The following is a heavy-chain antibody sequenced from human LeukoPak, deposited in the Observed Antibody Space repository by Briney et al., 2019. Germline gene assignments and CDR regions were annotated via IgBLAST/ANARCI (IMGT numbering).Heavy chain of an antibody. J-gene: IGHJ4*02. CDR2: INHSGST. V-gene: IGHV4-34*01. D-gene: IGHD3-22*01. CDR3: ARGNLYYYDSSGYYFKFDY. Sequence: SETLSLTCAVYGGSFSSYYWSWIRQPPGKGLEWIGEINHSGSTNYNPSLRSRVTISVDTSKNQFSLKLSSVTAADTAVYYCARGNLYYYDSSGYYFKFDYWGQGTLVTVSS. CDR1: GGSFSSYY.